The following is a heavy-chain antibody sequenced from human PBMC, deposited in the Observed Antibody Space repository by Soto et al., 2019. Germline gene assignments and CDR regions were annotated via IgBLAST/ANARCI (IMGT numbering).Heavy chain of an antibody. V-gene: IGHV1-69*02. J-gene: IGHJ4*02. Sequence: QVQLVQSGAEVKKPGSSVKVSCKASGGTFSSYTISWVRQAPGQGLEWMGRIIPILGIANYAQKFQGRVTSTADKSTSTADRELSSLGSEHTAVYYIARGSRELRYFDWQYYFDYWGQGTLVTVSS. CDR2: IIPILGIA. CDR3: ARGSRELRYFDWQYYFDY. CDR1: GGTFSSYT. D-gene: IGHD3-9*01.